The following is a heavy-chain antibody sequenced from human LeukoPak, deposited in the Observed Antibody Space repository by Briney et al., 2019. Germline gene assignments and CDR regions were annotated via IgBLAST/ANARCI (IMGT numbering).Heavy chain of an antibody. J-gene: IGHJ4*02. CDR1: GGSINTPNYY. Sequence: SETLSLTCTVSGGSINTPNYYWGWIRQTPGKGLEWIGNIFYSGGTYYSPSLTSRVTISLDTSRNQFSLKLSSVTAADTAVYYCAREAYYYGSGMGFGYWGQGTLVTVSS. V-gene: IGHV4-39*07. CDR3: AREAYYYGSGMGFGY. D-gene: IGHD3-10*01. CDR2: IFYSGGT.